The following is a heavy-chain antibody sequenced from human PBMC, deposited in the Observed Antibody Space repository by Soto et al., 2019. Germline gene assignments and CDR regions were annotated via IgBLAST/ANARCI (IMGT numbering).Heavy chain of an antibody. CDR2: ISGSGDSK. V-gene: IGHV3-23*01. CDR1: GFTFSSYA. D-gene: IGHD5-18*01. J-gene: IGHJ5*02. CDR3: ARAVGYNYGKNWFDP. Sequence: HPGGSLRLSCAASGFTFSSYAMSWVRQAPGKGLEWVSAISGSGDSKYYADSVKGRFTISRDNSKNTLYLQMNSLRADDTAVYYYARAVGYNYGKNWFDPWGQGTLVTVSS.